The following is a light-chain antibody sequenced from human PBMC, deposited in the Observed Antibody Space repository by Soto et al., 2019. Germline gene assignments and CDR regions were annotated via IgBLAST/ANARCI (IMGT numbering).Light chain of an antibody. CDR2: AVS. CDR3: CSFADNYYV. V-gene: IGLV2-11*01. Sequence: QSELTRHRSVSGSPGQSVTLSCTGTCSDVGGYNSVSWYQQHPGNVPKLMIYAVSERPSGVPDRFSGSKSANTASLTISGLQGEDEADYYCCSFADNYYVFGTGTKVTVL. CDR1: CSDVGGYNS. J-gene: IGLJ1*01.